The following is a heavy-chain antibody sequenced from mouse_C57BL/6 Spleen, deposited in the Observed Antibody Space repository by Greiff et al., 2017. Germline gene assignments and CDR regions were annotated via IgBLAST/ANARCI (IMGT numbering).Heavy chain of an antibody. CDR1: GYTFTDYE. V-gene: IGHV1-15*01. D-gene: IGHD1-1*01. CDR3: ASRYGSSYAMDY. CDR2: IDPETGGT. Sequence: QVQLQQPGAELVRPGASVTLSCKASGYTFTDYEMHWVKQTPVHGLEWIGAIDPETGGTAYNQKFKGKAILTADKSSSTAYMELRSLTSEDSAVYYCASRYGSSYAMDYWGQGISVTVSS. J-gene: IGHJ4*01.